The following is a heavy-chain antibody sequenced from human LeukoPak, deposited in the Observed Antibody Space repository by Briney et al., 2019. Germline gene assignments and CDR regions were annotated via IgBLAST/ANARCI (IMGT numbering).Heavy chain of an antibody. Sequence: ASVKVSCKASGYTFTGYYMHWVRQAPGQGLEWMGWINPNSGGTNNAQKFQGRVTMTRDTSISTAYMELSRPRSDDTAVYYCASSTMIVVDPIDYWGQGTLVTVSS. CDR1: GYTFTGYY. CDR2: INPNSGGT. J-gene: IGHJ4*02. D-gene: IGHD3-22*01. V-gene: IGHV1-2*02. CDR3: ASSTMIVVDPIDY.